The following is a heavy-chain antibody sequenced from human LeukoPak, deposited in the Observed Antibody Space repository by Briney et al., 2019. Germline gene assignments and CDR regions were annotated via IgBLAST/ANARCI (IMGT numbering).Heavy chain of an antibody. Sequence: SETLSLTCTVSGGSISSSSYYWGWIRQPPGKGLEWIGSIYYSGSTSYNPSLNSRVTISVDTSKNQFSLKLTSVTAADTAVYYCCGSGWFAGPFGYWGQGALVTVSS. CDR1: GGSISSSSYY. D-gene: IGHD6-19*01. V-gene: IGHV4-39*07. J-gene: IGHJ4*02. CDR3: CGSGWFAGPFGY. CDR2: IYYSGST.